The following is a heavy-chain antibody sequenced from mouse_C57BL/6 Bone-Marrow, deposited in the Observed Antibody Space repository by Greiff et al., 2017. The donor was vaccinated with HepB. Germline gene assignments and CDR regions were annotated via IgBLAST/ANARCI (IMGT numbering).Heavy chain of an antibody. CDR1: GFSLTSYG. V-gene: IGHV2-2*01. CDR2: IWSGGST. Sequence: QVQLKESGPGLVQPSQSLSITCTVSGFSLTSYGVHWVRQSPGKGLEWLGVIWSGGSTDYNAAFISRLSISKDNSKSQVFFKMTSMQADDTAIYYCARQIYYYGSSYFDDWGQGTTLTVSS. CDR3: ARQIYYYGSSYFDD. D-gene: IGHD1-1*01. J-gene: IGHJ2*01.